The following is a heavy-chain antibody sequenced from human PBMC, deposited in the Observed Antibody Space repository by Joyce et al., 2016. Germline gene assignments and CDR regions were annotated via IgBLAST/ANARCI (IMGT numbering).Heavy chain of an antibody. Sequence: EVQLVESGGGLVKPGGSLRLSCAASGFAFSTYTMSWVRQAPGKGLEWVSSMRDNSRFIYYAESPKGRFTISRDNAKNSLYLQMNSLRAEDTAVYYCGRVDPTEQPIDYWGQGTLVTVSS. D-gene: IGHD6-13*01. CDR2: MRDNSRFI. J-gene: IGHJ4*02. CDR3: GRVDPTEQPIDY. V-gene: IGHV3-21*01. CDR1: GFAFSTYT.